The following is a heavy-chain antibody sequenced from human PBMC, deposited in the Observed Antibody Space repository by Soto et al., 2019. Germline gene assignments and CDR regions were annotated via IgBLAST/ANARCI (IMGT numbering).Heavy chain of an antibody. V-gene: IGHV3-74*01. CDR1: GFTFSSYW. D-gene: IGHD3-22*01. J-gene: IGHJ4*02. CDR2: MNMDGNRI. Sequence: EVQLVESGGGLVQPGGSLRLSCAASGFTFSSYWMHWVRQAPGKGLEWVSRMNMDGNRISYVDSVKGRCTISRDNGKNXXYREMNSARVGDTAVYYCVRGDGGRYDGGGYLGRHWGQGSLVTVSS. CDR3: VRGDGGRYDGGGYLGRH.